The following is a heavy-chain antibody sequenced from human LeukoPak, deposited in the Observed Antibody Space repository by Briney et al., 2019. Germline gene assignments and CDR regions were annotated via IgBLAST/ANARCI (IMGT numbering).Heavy chain of an antibody. CDR2: MSPNSGDT. Sequence: ATVKVSCKASGYTFTSYDFNWVRQATGQRPEWMGWMSPNSGDTGYAQKFQDRVTMTRNTSISTAYMELSSLRSDDTAVYYCARGPPNWGYDYWGPGTLVTVSS. D-gene: IGHD7-27*01. J-gene: IGHJ4*02. CDR3: ARGPPNWGYDY. V-gene: IGHV1-8*01. CDR1: GYTFTSYD.